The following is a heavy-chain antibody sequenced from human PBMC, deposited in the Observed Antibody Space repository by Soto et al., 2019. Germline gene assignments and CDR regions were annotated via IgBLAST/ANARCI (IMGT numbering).Heavy chain of an antibody. CDR2: IHSDGSST. J-gene: IGHJ3*01. CDR1: GFTFSYYW. Sequence: DVQLVESGGGSVQPGGSLSLSCAATGFTFSYYWMHWVRQAPGKGLVWVSRIHSDGSSTTDADSVKGRFTISRDNAKNTRYLPRNSVRAEDTAVYYCARGEWGAFDLWGQGTMVTVAS. D-gene: IGHD3-3*01. CDR3: ARGEWGAFDL. V-gene: IGHV3-74*01.